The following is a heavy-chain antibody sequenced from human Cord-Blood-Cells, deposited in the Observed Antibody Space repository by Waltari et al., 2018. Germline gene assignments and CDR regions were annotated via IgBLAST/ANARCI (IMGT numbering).Heavy chain of an antibody. J-gene: IGHJ3*02. CDR3: AREARNFDWLYGAFDI. V-gene: IGHV3-48*03. CDR1: GFTFSSYE. Sequence: EVQLVESGGGLVEPGGSLSISCAASGFTFSSYEMNWLRRDPGKGLEWVSYISSSGSTIYYADSVKGRFTISRDNAKNSLYLQMNSLRAEDTAVYYCAREARNFDWLYGAFDIWGQGTMVTVSS. CDR2: ISSSGSTI. D-gene: IGHD3-9*01.